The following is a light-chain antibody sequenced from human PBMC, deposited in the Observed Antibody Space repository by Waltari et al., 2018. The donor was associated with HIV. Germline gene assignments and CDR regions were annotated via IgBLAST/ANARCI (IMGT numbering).Light chain of an antibody. Sequence: QSALPQTPSAPGPPGQSVTISCTGTSGDGGGSTYVSWYQQFPGKAPKVLISEVSKRPSGVPARFSGSKSGNTASLTVSGLQAEDEADYYCSSYAGNNNWVFGGGTKLTVL. CDR2: EVS. J-gene: IGLJ3*02. CDR3: SSYAGNNNWV. CDR1: SGDGGGSTY. V-gene: IGLV2-8*01.